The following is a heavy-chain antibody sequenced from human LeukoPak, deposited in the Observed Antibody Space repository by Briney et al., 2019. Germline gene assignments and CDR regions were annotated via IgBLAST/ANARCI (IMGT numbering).Heavy chain of an antibody. J-gene: IGHJ4*02. CDR3: AREMGGYPFDY. D-gene: IGHD5-12*01. V-gene: IGHV3-11*04. CDR1: GFTFRDYY. CDR2: ISSSVTTI. Sequence: GGSLRLSCAASGFTFRDYYMAWIRQAPGKGLEWVSHISSSVTTIYYADSVKGRFTISRDNAKNSLYLQMNSLRAEDTSVYYCAREMGGYPFDYWGQGIQVTVSS.